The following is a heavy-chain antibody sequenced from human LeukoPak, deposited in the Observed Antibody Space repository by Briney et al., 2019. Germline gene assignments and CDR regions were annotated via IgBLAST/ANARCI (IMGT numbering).Heavy chain of an antibody. Sequence: ASVKVSCKASGHTFASYDINWVRQATGQGLEWMGWMNPNSGNTGYAQKFQGRVTMTRNTSISTAYTELSSLRSEDTAVYYCARVGVTGYYYGSGSYYYFDYWGQGTLVTVSS. V-gene: IGHV1-8*01. CDR3: ARVGVTGYYYGSGSYYYFDY. D-gene: IGHD3-10*01. CDR1: GHTFASYD. J-gene: IGHJ4*02. CDR2: MNPNSGNT.